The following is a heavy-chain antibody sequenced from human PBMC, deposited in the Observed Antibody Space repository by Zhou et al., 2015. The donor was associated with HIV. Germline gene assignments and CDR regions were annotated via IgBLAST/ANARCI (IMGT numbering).Heavy chain of an antibody. CDR3: ARSGGNFDYAFDI. J-gene: IGHJ3*02. V-gene: IGHV1-69*17. CDR2: INPLFDIE. D-gene: IGHD2-15*01. Sequence: QVQLVQSGAEVKKPGSSVKVSCKASGGTFSGSEISWVRQAPGQGLEWMGGINPLFDIENYAQRFRGRLSITADKSTNAAYMELRGLTSEDAAIYYCARSGGNFDYAFDIWGQGTKVVVSS. CDR1: GGTFSGSE.